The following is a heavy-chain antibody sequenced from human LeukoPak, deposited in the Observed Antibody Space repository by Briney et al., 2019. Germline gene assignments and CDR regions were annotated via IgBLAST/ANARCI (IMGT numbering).Heavy chain of an antibody. CDR1: GFTFSNYW. CDR3: AREAHYYGSGSYDAFDI. J-gene: IGHJ3*02. CDR2: IKQDGSGK. Sequence: GGSLRLSCAASGFTFSNYWMSWVRQAPGTGLEWVAHIKQDGSGKYYVDSVKGRFTISRDNAKNSLYLQMNSLRAEDTAVYYCAREAHYYGSGSYDAFDIWGQGTMVTVSS. V-gene: IGHV3-7*01. D-gene: IGHD3-10*01.